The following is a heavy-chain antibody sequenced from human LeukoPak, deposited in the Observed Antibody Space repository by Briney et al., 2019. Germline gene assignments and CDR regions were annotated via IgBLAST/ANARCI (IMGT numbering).Heavy chain of an antibody. J-gene: IGHJ4*02. D-gene: IGHD3-10*01. CDR3: ARSSITMVRGDFDY. CDR1: GDSVSSNSAA. V-gene: IGHV6-1*01. CDR2: TYYRSKWYN. Sequence: SQSLSLTCAISGDSVSSNSAAWNWIRQSPSRGLEWLGRTYYRSKWYNDYAVSVKSRITINPYTSKNQFSLQLNSVTPEDTAVYYCARSSITMVRGDFDYWGQGTLVTVSS.